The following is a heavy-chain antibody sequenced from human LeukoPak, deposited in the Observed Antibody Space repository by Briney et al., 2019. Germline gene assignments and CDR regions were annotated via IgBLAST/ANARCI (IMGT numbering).Heavy chain of an antibody. Sequence: PWASLKVSCKASGYTFTSYYMHWVRQAPGQGLEWIGIINPSGGSTSYTQKFQGRVTMTRDTSTSTVYMELSSLRSEDTAVYYCAREGFPPKISDFWSGLGPYYYYGMDVWGQGTTVTVSS. D-gene: IGHD3-3*01. CDR2: INPSGGST. CDR3: AREGFPPKISDFWSGLGPYYYYGMDV. CDR1: GYTFTSYY. J-gene: IGHJ6*02. V-gene: IGHV1-46*01.